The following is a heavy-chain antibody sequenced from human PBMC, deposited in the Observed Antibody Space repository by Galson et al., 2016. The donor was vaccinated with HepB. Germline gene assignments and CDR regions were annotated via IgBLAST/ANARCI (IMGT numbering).Heavy chain of an antibody. CDR1: GFAFSNFH. CDR3: ARADGFNTPFFDS. J-gene: IGHJ4*02. Sequence: SLRLSCAASGFAFSNFHMGWVRQAPGKGLEWVSCISSSSVYIWYADSVRGRLTNSRDNAKNSLYLQMDSLTAEDTAVYYCARADGFNTPFFDSWGQGTLVTVSS. D-gene: IGHD5-24*01. CDR2: ISSSSVYI. V-gene: IGHV3-21*01.